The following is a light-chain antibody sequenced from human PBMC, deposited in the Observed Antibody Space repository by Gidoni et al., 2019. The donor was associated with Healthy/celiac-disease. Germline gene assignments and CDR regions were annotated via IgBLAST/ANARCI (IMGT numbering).Light chain of an antibody. Sequence: EMVLTPSTATLSLSPGERATLSCRASQSVSSYLAWYQQKPGQAPRLLIYASSNRATGIPARFSGSGSGTDFTLTISSLEPEDFAVYYCQQRSNWPGFTFGPGTKVDIK. CDR2: ASS. CDR1: QSVSSY. V-gene: IGKV3-11*01. J-gene: IGKJ3*01. CDR3: QQRSNWPGFT.